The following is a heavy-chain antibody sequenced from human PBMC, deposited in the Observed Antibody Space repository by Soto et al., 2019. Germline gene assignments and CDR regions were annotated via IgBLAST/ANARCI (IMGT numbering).Heavy chain of an antibody. CDR2: ISGSGDST. CDR1: GVTFRSYA. V-gene: IGHV3-23*01. D-gene: IGHD3-22*01. J-gene: IGHJ4*02. CDR3: AGLNGRWLPYWFDY. Sequence: EVQLLESGGNLVQPGGSLRLSCAASGVTFRSYAMSWVRQAPGKGLEWVSGISGSGDSTYHADSGKGRFTISRDNTKNRLYLQMNSLRADDTAVYYCAGLNGRWLPYWFDYWGRGTLVTVSS.